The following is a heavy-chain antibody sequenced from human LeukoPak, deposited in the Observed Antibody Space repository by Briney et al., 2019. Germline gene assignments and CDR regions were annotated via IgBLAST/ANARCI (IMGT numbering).Heavy chain of an antibody. CDR1: GYTFTSYD. Sequence: GASVKVSCKASGYTFTSYDINWVRQATGQGLEWMGWMNPNSGNTGYAQKFQGRVTMTRNTSISTAYMELSSLRSEDTAVYYCARGRGLYSSGWYLVFVGESFSDYWGQGTLVTVSS. J-gene: IGHJ4*02. V-gene: IGHV1-8*01. D-gene: IGHD6-19*01. CDR2: MNPNSGNT. CDR3: ARGRGLYSSGWYLVFVGESFSDY.